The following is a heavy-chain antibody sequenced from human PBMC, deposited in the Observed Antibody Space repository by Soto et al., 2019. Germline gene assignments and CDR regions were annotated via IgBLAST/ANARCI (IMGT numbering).Heavy chain of an antibody. CDR3: ARSSRPTHPRDYYDSCGYYANWADP. J-gene: IGHJ5*02. V-gene: IGHV1-69*13. CDR2: IIPIFGTA. CDR1: GGTFSSYA. Sequence: SVQVSCKASGGTFSSYAISWVRQAPGQGLEWMGGIIPIFGTANYAQKFQGRVTITADESTSTAYMELSSLRSEDTAVYYCARSSRPTHPRDYYDSCGYYANWADPWG. D-gene: IGHD3-22*01.